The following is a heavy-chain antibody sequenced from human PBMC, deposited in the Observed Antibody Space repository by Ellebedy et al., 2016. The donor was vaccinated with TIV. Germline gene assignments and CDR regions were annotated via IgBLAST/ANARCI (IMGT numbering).Heavy chain of an antibody. Sequence: GESLKISCEASGFRFSSYGMHWVRQAPGKGLEWVAVISYDGSNKRYADSVKGRFTISRDRFKNTVYLQMNSLRVEDTAVYYCAKEVGSTVQLWGYMDVWGKGTTVTVSS. CDR2: ISYDGSNK. CDR3: AKEVGSTVQLWGYMDV. CDR1: GFRFSSYG. V-gene: IGHV3-30*18. J-gene: IGHJ6*03. D-gene: IGHD5-18*01.